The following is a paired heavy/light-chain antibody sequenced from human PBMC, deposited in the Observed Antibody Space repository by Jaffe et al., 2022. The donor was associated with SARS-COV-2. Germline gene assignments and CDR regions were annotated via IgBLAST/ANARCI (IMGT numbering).Light chain of an antibody. Sequence: DIQMTQSPSTLSASVGDRVTITCRASQSISDWLAWYQQTPGKAPKLLIYQASTLQSGVPSRFSGSGSGTEFTLTISSLQPDDFATYYCQHYKTYSWTFGQGTKVEIK. V-gene: IGKV1-5*03. CDR3: QHYKTYSWT. CDR1: QSISDW. CDR2: QAS. J-gene: IGKJ1*01.
Heavy chain of an antibody. CDR3: AKGHGDGRITIFGVVILEPFDC. CDR1: GFAFSGYG. D-gene: IGHD3-3*01. CDR2: ISYDGSNE. J-gene: IGHJ4*02. V-gene: IGHV3-30*18. Sequence: QVQLMESGGGVVQPGRSLRLSCAASGFAFSGYGMHWVRQAPGKGLEWVAVISYDGSNEYYADSVKGRVTISRDNSKSTLYLQMNSLRPEDTAVYYCAKGHGDGRITIFGVVILEPFDCWGQGTLVTVSS.